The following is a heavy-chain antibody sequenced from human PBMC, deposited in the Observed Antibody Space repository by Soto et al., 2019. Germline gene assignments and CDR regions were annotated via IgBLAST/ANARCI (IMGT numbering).Heavy chain of an antibody. Sequence: QVQLVQSGAEVKKPGASVKVSCKASGYTYINHDIDWVRQAPGQGLEWMGWMNSNSGKTGYAQKFQGRVTMTRDTTISTAYRELSSLTSEDTAVYYCARGAGRDGRDWFDPWGQGTLVTVSS. CDR1: GYTYINHD. V-gene: IGHV1-8*01. CDR3: ARGAGRDGRDWFDP. J-gene: IGHJ5*02. CDR2: MNSNSGKT. D-gene: IGHD1-26*01.